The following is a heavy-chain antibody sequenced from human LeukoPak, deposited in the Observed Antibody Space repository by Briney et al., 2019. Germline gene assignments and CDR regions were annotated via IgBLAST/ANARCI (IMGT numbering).Heavy chain of an antibody. J-gene: IGHJ4*02. CDR1: GGSFSGYY. Sequence: SETLSLTRAVYGGSFSGYYWSWIRQSPGKGLEWIAEINHSGSTNYNPSLKSRVAISVDTSKNQFSLNLSSVTAADTAVYYCARGVVSSPYYFDDWGQGTLVTVSS. D-gene: IGHD3-22*01. CDR3: ARGVVSSPYYFDD. CDR2: INHSGST. V-gene: IGHV4-34*01.